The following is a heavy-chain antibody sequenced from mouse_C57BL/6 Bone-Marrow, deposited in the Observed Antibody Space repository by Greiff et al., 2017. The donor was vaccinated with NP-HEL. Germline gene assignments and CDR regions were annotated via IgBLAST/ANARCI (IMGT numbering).Heavy chain of an antibody. J-gene: IGHJ3*01. CDR1: GYTFTSCW. CDR2: IDPSDSYT. Sequence: QVQLQQPGAELVKPGASVKLSCKASGYTFTSCWMQWVKQRPGQGLEWIGEIDPSDSYTNYNQKFKGKATLTVDTSSSTAYMQLSSLTSEDSAVYYCARYLGFAYWGQGTLVTVSA. V-gene: IGHV1-50*01. CDR3: ARYLGFAY.